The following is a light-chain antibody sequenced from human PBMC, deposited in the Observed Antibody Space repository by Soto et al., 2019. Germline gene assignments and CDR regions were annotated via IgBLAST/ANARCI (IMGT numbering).Light chain of an antibody. CDR3: QQYNPSSPYT. CDR2: DAT. J-gene: IGKJ2*01. V-gene: IGKV1-5*01. Sequence: DIQMTQSPSTLSAFVGDRVTITCRASQNIGHWLAWYQQIPGKAPKLLIFDATTLESGVPSRFSGSGSGTEFTLTISSLQPDDFATHYCQQYNPSSPYTFGQGTKLEI. CDR1: QNIGHW.